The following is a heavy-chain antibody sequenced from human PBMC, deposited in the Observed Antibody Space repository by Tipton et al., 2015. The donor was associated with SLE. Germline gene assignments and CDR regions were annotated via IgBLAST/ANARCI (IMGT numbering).Heavy chain of an antibody. D-gene: IGHD1-26*01. CDR1: GGSISSYY. J-gene: IGHJ6*02. V-gene: IGHV4-4*07. Sequence: LRLSCTVSGGSISSYYWSWIRQPAGKGLEWIGRIYNSGSTNYNPSLKSRVTMSVDTSKNQFSLKLSSVTAADTAVYYCVRDDGAGPYYYGMDVWGQGTTVTVSS. CDR2: IYNSGST. CDR3: VRDDGAGPYYYGMDV.